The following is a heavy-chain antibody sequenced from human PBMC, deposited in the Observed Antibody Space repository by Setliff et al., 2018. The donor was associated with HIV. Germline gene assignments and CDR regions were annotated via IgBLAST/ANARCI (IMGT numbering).Heavy chain of an antibody. V-gene: IGHV1-2*02. Sequence: ASVKVSCKASGYTFTDYYIHWVRQAPGQGLEWMGWIYPNTGGTNYAEKFQGRVTMTKDTSISTAYMELSRLTSDDTAVYYCARSTTADWGQGTMVTVSS. CDR1: GYTFTDYY. D-gene: IGHD4-17*01. CDR3: ARSTTAD. CDR2: IYPNTGGT. J-gene: IGHJ4*02.